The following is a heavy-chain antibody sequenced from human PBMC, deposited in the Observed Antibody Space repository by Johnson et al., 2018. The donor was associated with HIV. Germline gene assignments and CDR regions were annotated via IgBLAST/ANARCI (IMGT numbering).Heavy chain of an antibody. D-gene: IGHD6-13*01. V-gene: IGHV3-30*02. J-gene: IGHJ3*02. CDR1: GFTFSSYG. CDR3: AREIIAAADDI. Sequence: VQLVESGGGVVQPVGSLRLSCAASGFTFSSYGMHWVRQAPGKGLEWVAFIRSDGSNEYYADSVKGRFTVSRDNSKNTLYLQMNSLRAEDTAVYYCAREIIAAADDIWGQGTMVTVSS. CDR2: IRSDGSNE.